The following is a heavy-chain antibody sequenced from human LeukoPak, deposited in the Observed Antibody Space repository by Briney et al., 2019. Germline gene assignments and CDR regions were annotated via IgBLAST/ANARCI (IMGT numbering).Heavy chain of an antibody. CDR1: GFTFSSYG. V-gene: IGHV3-30*18. J-gene: IGHJ4*02. Sequence: WGSLRLSCAASGFTFSSYGMHWVRQAPGKGLEWVAVISYDGSNKYYADSVKGRFTISRDNSKNTLYLQMNSLRAEDTAVYYCAKAETWIQLWLLGYWGQGTLVTVSS. CDR2: ISYDGSNK. CDR3: AKAETWIQLWLLGY. D-gene: IGHD5-18*01.